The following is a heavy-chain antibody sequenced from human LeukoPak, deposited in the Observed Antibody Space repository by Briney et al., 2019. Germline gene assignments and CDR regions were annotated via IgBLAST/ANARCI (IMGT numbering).Heavy chain of an antibody. CDR3: ARRMKLAAKGDAFDI. D-gene: IGHD2-15*01. Sequence: SETLSLTCTVSGGSISSYYWSWIQQPPGKGLEWIGYIYYSGSTNYNPSLKSRVTISVDTSKNQFSLKLSSVTAADTAVYYCARRMKLAAKGDAFDIWGQGTMVTVSS. V-gene: IGHV4-59*08. J-gene: IGHJ3*02. CDR1: GGSISSYY. CDR2: IYYSGST.